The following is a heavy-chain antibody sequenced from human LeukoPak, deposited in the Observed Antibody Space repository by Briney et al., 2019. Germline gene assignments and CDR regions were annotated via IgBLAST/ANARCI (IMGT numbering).Heavy chain of an antibody. J-gene: IGHJ4*02. Sequence: ASVKVSCKASGGTFSSYAISWVRQAPGQGLEWMGWISAYNGNTNYAQKLQGRVTMTTDTSTSTAYMELRSLRSDDTAVYYCARGHSSTSPIDYWGQGTLVTVSS. V-gene: IGHV1-18*01. D-gene: IGHD2-2*01. CDR2: ISAYNGNT. CDR3: ARGHSSTSPIDY. CDR1: GGTFSSYA.